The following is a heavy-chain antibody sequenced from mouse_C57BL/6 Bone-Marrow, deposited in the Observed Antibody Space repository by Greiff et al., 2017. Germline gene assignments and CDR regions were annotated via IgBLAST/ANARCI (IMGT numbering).Heavy chain of an antibody. CDR3: TCDYFAY. CDR2: ISSGGDYI. J-gene: IGHJ3*01. CDR1: GFTFSGYA. Sequence: EVHLVESGEGLVKPGGSLKLSCAASGFTFSGYAMSWVRQTPEKRLEWVAYISSGGDYIYYADTVKGRVTISRDNAMYTLYLQMSSLKSEDTAMYYCTCDYFAYWGQGTLVTVSA. V-gene: IGHV5-9-1*02. D-gene: IGHD1-1*02.